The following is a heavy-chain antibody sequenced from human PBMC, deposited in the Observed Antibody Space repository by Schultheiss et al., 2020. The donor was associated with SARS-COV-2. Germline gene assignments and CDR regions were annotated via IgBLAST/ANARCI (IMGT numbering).Heavy chain of an antibody. D-gene: IGHD4-17*01. V-gene: IGHV4-30-4*01. CDR1: GGSISSGDYY. J-gene: IGHJ5*02. CDR3: ARAAYGDSPWDWFDP. CDR2: IYYSGST. Sequence: SETLSLTCTVSGGSISSGDYYWSWIRQPPGKGLEWIGYIYYSGSTYYNPSLKSRVTISVDTSKNQFSLKLSSVTAADTAVYYCARAAYGDSPWDWFDPWGQGILVTVSS.